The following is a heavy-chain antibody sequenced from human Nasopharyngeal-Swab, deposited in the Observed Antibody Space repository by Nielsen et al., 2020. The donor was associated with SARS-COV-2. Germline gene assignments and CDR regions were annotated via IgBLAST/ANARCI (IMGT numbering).Heavy chain of an antibody. CDR3: ARDGRYSSGLPYYGMDV. CDR1: GFTFSIWA. J-gene: IGHJ6*02. D-gene: IGHD6-19*01. CDR2: ITSSTGDT. Sequence: GESLKISCAASGFTFSIWAMTWVRQDPGKGLEWVSAITSSTGDTYYGDSVKGRFTISRDNSKNTLDLQMNSLRAEDTAVYYCARDGRYSSGLPYYGMDVWGQGTTVTVSS. V-gene: IGHV3-23*01.